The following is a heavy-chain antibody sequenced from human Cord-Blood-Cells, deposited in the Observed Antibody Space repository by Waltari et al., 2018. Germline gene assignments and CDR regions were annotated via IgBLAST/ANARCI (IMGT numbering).Heavy chain of an antibody. CDR2: IIPIFGTA. Sequence: QVQLVQSGAEVKTPGSSVKVSCTAPGGTFRTDAIRWGRQAPGQGLEWMGGIIPIFGTANDAQKFQGRVTITADKSTSTAYMELSSLRSEDTAVYYCARDLGLGEINPNWGQGTLVTVSS. D-gene: IGHD3-16*01. J-gene: IGHJ4*02. CDR1: GGTFRTDA. V-gene: IGHV1-69*06. CDR3: ARDLGLGEINPN.